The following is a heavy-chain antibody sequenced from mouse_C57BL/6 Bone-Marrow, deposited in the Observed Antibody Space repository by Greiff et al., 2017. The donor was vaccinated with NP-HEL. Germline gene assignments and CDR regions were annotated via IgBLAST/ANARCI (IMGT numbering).Heavy chain of an antibody. Sequence: QVQLQQSGPELVKPGASVKIPCKASGYTFTNYWIGWAKQRPGHGLEWIGDIYPGGGYTNYNEKFKGKATLTADKSSSTAYMQFSSLTSEDSAIYYCAITTPWFAYWGQGTLVTVSA. CDR1: GYTFTNYW. CDR3: AITTPWFAY. CDR2: IYPGGGYT. J-gene: IGHJ3*01. D-gene: IGHD2-1*01. V-gene: IGHV1-63*01.